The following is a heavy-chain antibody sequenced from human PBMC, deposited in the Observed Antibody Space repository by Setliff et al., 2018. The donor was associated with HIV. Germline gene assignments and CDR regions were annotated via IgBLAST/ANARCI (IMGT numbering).Heavy chain of an antibody. J-gene: IGHJ4*01. V-gene: IGHV1-2*02. Sequence: ASVKVSCKPSGYTFSDYYMHWVRQAPGQGLEWMGWINPKSGDTKYAQKFQGRVTMTRDTSISTVYMELSRLRSDDTAVYYFTRGDSSGYFEYWGHGTLVTVSS. CDR2: INPKSGDT. D-gene: IGHD3-22*01. CDR3: TRGDSSGYFEY. CDR1: GYTFSDYY.